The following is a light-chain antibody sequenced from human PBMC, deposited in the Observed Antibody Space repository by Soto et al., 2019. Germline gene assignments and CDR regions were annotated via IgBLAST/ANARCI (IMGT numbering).Light chain of an antibody. CDR1: QSVSNSY. Sequence: EIVLTQSPGTLSLSPGEGATLSCRASQSVSNSYLAWYQQKPGKAPRLLIYGSSSRATGIPDRFSGSGSGADFTLTISRLESEDFAVYYCQQYGSSPPTFGQGTKVEIK. CDR3: QQYGSSPPT. V-gene: IGKV3-20*01. CDR2: GSS. J-gene: IGKJ1*01.